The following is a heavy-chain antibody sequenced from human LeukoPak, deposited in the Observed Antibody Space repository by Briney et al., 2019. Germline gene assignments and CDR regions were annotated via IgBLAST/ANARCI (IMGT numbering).Heavy chain of an antibody. CDR3: VSGMIEFDY. Sequence: GGSLRLSCAASGFTFSRYAMNWVRQAPGRGLEWVANINQNGSEIYYLDSVEGRFTISRDNAKNSLFLQMNSLRVEDTSVYYCVSGMIEFDYWGQGTLVTVSS. CDR2: INQNGSEI. D-gene: IGHD3-22*01. CDR1: GFTFSRYA. J-gene: IGHJ4*02. V-gene: IGHV3-7*01.